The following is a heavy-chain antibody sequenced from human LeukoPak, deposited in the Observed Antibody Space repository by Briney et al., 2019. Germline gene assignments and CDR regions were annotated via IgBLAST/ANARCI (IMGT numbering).Heavy chain of an antibody. V-gene: IGHV4-30-4*01. CDR3: TRAYWIGFHFDS. D-gene: IGHD3-3*01. J-gene: IGHJ4*02. CDR1: GGSISCGDYF. Sequence: SETLSLTCSVSGGSISCGDYFWTWIRQPPGKGLEYIGYIYYSGTTYYNPSLKSRITMSVDMSANQFSLRLTSESAADTAVYYCTRAYWIGFHFDSWGRGILVSVSS. CDR2: IYYSGTT.